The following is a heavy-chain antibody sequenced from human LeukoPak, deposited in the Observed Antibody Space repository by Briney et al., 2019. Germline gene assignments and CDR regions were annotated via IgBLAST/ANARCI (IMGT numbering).Heavy chain of an antibody. D-gene: IGHD3-10*01. CDR2: IRSEGTNK. J-gene: IGHJ4*02. Sequence: PGGSLRLSCAASGFTFSSYGMQWVRQAPGEGLEWVAFIRSEGTNKYYADSVKGRFTISRDNSKNTLYLQMDSLRAEDTAVYYCAKDYGSGSYSFDYWGQGTLVTVSS. CDR1: GFTFSSYG. V-gene: IGHV3-30*02. CDR3: AKDYGSGSYSFDY.